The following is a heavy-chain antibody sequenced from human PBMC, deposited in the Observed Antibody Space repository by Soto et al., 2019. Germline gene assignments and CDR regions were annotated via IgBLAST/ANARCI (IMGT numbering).Heavy chain of an antibody. CDR2: IIPIFGTA. Sequence: QVQLVQSGAEVKKPGSSVKVSCKASGGTFSSYAISWVRQAPGQGREWMGGIIPIFGTANYAQKFQGRVTITADESTSTAYMELSRMRSEDTAVYYCARATTPSYYYYYGMDVWGQGTTVTVSS. V-gene: IGHV1-69*01. J-gene: IGHJ6*02. CDR3: ARATTPSYYYYYGMDV. CDR1: GGTFSSYA. D-gene: IGHD1-1*01.